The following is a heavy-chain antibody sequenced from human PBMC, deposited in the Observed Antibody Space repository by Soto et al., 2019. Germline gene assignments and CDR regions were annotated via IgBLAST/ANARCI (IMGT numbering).Heavy chain of an antibody. Sequence: QVQLVQSGAEVKKPGSSVKVSCKASGGTFSSYAISWVRQAPGQGLEWMGGIIPIFGTANYAQKFQGRVTITADESTSPAYMELSSLRSEDTAVYYCASRLVAGVVVTPFDYWGQGTLVTVSS. CDR1: GGTFSSYA. V-gene: IGHV1-69*12. D-gene: IGHD3-22*01. CDR2: IIPIFGTA. J-gene: IGHJ4*02. CDR3: ASRLVAGVVVTPFDY.